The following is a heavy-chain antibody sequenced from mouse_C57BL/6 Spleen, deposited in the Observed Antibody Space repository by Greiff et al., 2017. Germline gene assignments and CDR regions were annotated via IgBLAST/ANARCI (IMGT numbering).Heavy chain of an antibody. Sequence: EVKLMESEGGLVQPGSSMKLSCTASGFTFSDYYMAWVRQVPEKGLEWVANINYDGSSTYYLDSLKSRFIISRDNAKNILYLQMSSLKSEDTATYYCARRGAGSSFFDYWGQGTTLTVSS. CDR2: INYDGSST. D-gene: IGHD1-1*01. CDR3: ARRGAGSSFFDY. CDR1: GFTFSDYY. V-gene: IGHV5-16*01. J-gene: IGHJ2*01.